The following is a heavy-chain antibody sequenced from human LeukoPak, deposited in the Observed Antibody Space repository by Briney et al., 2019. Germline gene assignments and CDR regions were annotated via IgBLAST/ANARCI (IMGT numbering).Heavy chain of an antibody. D-gene: IGHD4-11*01. CDR3: AREMTTVDDAAFDI. Sequence: GGSLRLSCAASGFTFSDYYMSWIRQAPGKGLEWVSYISSSGSTMYYADSVKGRFTISRDNAKNSLYLQMNSLRAEDTAVYYCAREMTTVDDAAFDIWGQGTMVTVSS. CDR2: ISSSGSTM. J-gene: IGHJ3*02. V-gene: IGHV3-11*04. CDR1: GFTFSDYY.